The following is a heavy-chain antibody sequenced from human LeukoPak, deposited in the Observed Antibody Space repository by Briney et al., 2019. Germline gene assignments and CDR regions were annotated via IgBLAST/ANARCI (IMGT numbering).Heavy chain of an antibody. CDR1: GGSISSSNW. Sequence: PSGTLSLTCAVSGGSISSSNWWSWVRQPPGKGLEWIGEIYHSGSTNYNQSLKSRVTISVDKSKNQFSLKLSSVTAADTAVYYCARDFRSADYGDYEPLDYWGQGTLVTVSS. D-gene: IGHD4-17*01. CDR3: ARDFRSADYGDYEPLDY. CDR2: IYHSGST. J-gene: IGHJ4*02. V-gene: IGHV4-4*02.